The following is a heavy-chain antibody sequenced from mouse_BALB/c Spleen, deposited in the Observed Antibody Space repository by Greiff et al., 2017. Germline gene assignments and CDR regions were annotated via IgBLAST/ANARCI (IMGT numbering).Heavy chain of an antibody. J-gene: IGHJ4*01. CDR3: ARGDYGNYLYAMDY. V-gene: IGHV5-17*02. Sequence: DVKLVESGGGLVQPGGSRKLSCAASGFTFSSFGMHWVRQAPEKGLEWVAYISSGSSTIYYADTVKGRFTISRDNPKNTLFLQMTSLRSEDTAMYYCARGDYGNYLYAMDYWGQGTSVTVSS. D-gene: IGHD2-1*01. CDR2: ISSGSSTI. CDR1: GFTFSSFG.